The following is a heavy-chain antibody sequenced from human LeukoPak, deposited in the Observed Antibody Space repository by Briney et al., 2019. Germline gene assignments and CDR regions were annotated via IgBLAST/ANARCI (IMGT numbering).Heavy chain of an antibody. CDR1: GYSISSGYY. Sequence: PSETLSLTCAVSGYSISSGYYWGWIRQPPGEGLGWIGSIYHSGSTYYNPSLKSRVTISVDTSKNQFSLKLSSVTAADTAVYYCARRYCSSTSCYGYFDYWGQGTLVTVSS. CDR2: IYHSGST. J-gene: IGHJ4*02. V-gene: IGHV4-38-2*01. D-gene: IGHD2-2*01. CDR3: ARRYCSSTSCYGYFDY.